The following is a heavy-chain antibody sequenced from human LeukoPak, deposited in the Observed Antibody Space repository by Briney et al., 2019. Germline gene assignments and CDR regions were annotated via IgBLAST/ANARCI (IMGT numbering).Heavy chain of an antibody. CDR3: AKDPSSSYYFYMDV. CDR1: GFIFSSYA. D-gene: IGHD3-16*02. CDR2: ITGSGGST. J-gene: IGHJ6*03. Sequence: GGSLRLSCAASGFIFSSYAMSWVRQAPGKGLEWVSAITGSGGSTYYADSVKGRFTISRDNSKNTLFLQMNSLTAEDAAVYYCAKDPSSSYYFYMDVWGKGTTVAVSS. V-gene: IGHV3-23*01.